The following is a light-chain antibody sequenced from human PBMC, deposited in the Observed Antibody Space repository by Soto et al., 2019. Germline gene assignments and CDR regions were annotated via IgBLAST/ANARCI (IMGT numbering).Light chain of an antibody. CDR1: QDSNTF. J-gene: IGKJ3*01. CDR2: ATS. Sequence: DIQVTQSPPSLSASVGDRVTVTCQASQDSNTFLNWFQQRPGEAPNLLIYATSNLEPGVPSRFSGRQSWTAFFLFISSLQPEDVGTYYCQQYDNRPDFTFGPGTKVNI. V-gene: IGKV1-33*01. CDR3: QQYDNRPDFT.